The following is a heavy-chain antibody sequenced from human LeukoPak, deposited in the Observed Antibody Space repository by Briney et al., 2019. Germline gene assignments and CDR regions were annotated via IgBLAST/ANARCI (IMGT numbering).Heavy chain of an antibody. J-gene: IGHJ4*02. V-gene: IGHV4-39*07. D-gene: IGHD5-24*01. Sequence: SETLSLTCTVSGGSISSSSYYWGWIRQPPGKGLEWIGSIYYSGSTYYNPSLKSRVTISVDTSKNQFSLKLSSVTAADTAVYYCARLNGYTPHNAPYYFDYWGQGTLVTVSS. CDR3: ARLNGYTPHNAPYYFDY. CDR2: IYYSGST. CDR1: GGSISSSSYY.